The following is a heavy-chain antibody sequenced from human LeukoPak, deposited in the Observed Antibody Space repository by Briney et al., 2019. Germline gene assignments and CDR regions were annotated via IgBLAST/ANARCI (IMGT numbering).Heavy chain of an antibody. CDR3: GRDLSPGSGSYFYDH. J-gene: IGHJ4*02. CDR2: INPNRGDT. CDR1: GYTFTGYY. D-gene: IGHD3-10*01. V-gene: IGHV1-2*02. Sequence: ASVKVSCKASGYTFTGYYMHWVRQAPGQGLEWMGWINPNRGDTDYAQKFQGRVTMTRDTSISTAYMEMSRLTSDDTAVYYCGRDLSPGSGSYFYDHWGQGTLVTVSS.